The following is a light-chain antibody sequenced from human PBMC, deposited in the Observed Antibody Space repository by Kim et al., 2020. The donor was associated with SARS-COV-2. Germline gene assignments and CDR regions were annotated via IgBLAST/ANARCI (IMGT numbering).Light chain of an antibody. J-gene: IGKJ2*01. CDR1: QSLVHSDGKTH. Sequence: DVVMSQSPLSLPVTLGQPASISCRSSQSLVHSDGKTHLNWLQQRPGQSPRRLTYEVSKRDSGVPDRFSGSGSGTDFTLIISRVETEDVGAYCCMKVICWLFGQGTKLKI. V-gene: IGKV2-30*02. CDR3: MKVICWL. CDR2: EVS.